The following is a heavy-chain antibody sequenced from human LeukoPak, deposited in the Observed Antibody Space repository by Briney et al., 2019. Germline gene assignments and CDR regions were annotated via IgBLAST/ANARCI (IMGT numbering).Heavy chain of an antibody. V-gene: IGHV3-23*01. CDR2: ISGSGGST. Sequence: PGRSLRLSCAASGFTFSSYAMSWVRQAPGKGLEWGSAISGSGGSTYYADSVKGRFTISRDNSKNTLYLQMNSLRAEDTAVYYCAKDQDTAMVMGDYWGQGTLVTVSS. D-gene: IGHD5-18*01. CDR1: GFTFSSYA. J-gene: IGHJ4*02. CDR3: AKDQDTAMVMGDY.